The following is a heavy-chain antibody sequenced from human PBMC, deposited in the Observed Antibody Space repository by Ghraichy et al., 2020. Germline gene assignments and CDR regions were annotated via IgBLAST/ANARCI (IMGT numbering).Heavy chain of an antibody. D-gene: IGHD4-17*01. V-gene: IGHV3-49*03. Sequence: LRLSCTASGFTFGDYAMSWFRQAPGKGLEWVGFIRSKAYGGTTEYAASVKGRFTISRDDSKSIAYLQMNSLKTEDTAVYYCTRERGSHYGEPEYYYYGMDVWGQGTTVTVSS. J-gene: IGHJ6*02. CDR2: IRSKAYGGTT. CDR3: TRERGSHYGEPEYYYYGMDV. CDR1: GFTFGDYA.